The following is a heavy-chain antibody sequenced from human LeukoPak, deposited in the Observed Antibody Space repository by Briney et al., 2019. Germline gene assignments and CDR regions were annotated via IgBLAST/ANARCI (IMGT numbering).Heavy chain of an antibody. CDR2: IYYSGST. D-gene: IGHD6-19*01. CDR3: ARGPSISSGWYPHWYFDL. J-gene: IGHJ2*01. V-gene: IGHV4-59*08. CDR1: GGSISSYY. Sequence: SETLSLTCTVSGGSISSYYWSWIRQPPGKGLEWIGYIYYSGSTYYNPSLKSRVTISVDTSKNQFSLKLSSVTAADTAVYYCARGPSISSGWYPHWYFDLWGRGTLVTVSS.